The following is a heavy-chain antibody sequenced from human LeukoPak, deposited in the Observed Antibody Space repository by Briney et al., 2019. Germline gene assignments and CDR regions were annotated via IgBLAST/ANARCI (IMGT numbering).Heavy chain of an antibody. Sequence: GASVKVSCKASGYTFTSYDINWVRQATGQGFEWMGWMNPNSGNTGYAQKFQGRVTMTRNTSISTAYMELSSLRSEDTAVYYCARGMVRGVISYYYGMDVWGQGTTVTVSS. J-gene: IGHJ6*02. V-gene: IGHV1-8*01. CDR1: GYTFTSYD. D-gene: IGHD3-10*01. CDR3: ARGMVRGVISYYYGMDV. CDR2: MNPNSGNT.